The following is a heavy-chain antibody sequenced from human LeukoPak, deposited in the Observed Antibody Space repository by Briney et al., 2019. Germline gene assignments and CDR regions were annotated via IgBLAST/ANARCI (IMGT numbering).Heavy chain of an antibody. CDR1: GFTVSSNY. Sequence: GGSLRLSCAASGFTVSSNYMSWVRQAPGKGLEWVSVIYSGGSTYYADSVKGRFTISRDNSKNTLYLQMNSLRAEDTAVYYYAKTDVDTAIIDAFDIWGQGTMVTVSS. CDR3: AKTDVDTAIIDAFDI. V-gene: IGHV3-66*01. D-gene: IGHD5-18*01. J-gene: IGHJ3*02. CDR2: IYSGGST.